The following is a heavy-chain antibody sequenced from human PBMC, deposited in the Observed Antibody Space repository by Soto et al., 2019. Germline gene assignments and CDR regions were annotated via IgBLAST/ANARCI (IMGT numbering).Heavy chain of an antibody. Sequence: SETLSLTCTVSGGSISSGGYYWSWIRQHPGKGLEWFGYIYYSGSTYYNPSLKSRVTISVDTSKNQFSLKLSSVTAADTAVYYCASIRDYSPRVFDYWGQGTLVTVSS. CDR1: GGSISSGGYY. CDR2: IYYSGST. CDR3: ASIRDYSPRVFDY. V-gene: IGHV4-31*03. J-gene: IGHJ4*02. D-gene: IGHD4-4*01.